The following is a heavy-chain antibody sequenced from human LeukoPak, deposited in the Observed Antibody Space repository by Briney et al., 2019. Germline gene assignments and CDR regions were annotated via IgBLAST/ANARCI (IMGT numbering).Heavy chain of an antibody. D-gene: IGHD1-1*01. CDR1: GGSIGNYY. CDR2: IHTSGGT. CDR3: ARHESLDPGRIGY. V-gene: IGHV4-61*02. J-gene: IGHJ4*02. Sequence: SQTLSLTCTVSGGSIGNYYWTWIRQPAGKGLEWIGRIHTSGGTNYYPSLKSRVTISLDTSKNQFSLNLTSVTAADTAVYYCARHESLDPGRIGYWGQGTLVTVSS.